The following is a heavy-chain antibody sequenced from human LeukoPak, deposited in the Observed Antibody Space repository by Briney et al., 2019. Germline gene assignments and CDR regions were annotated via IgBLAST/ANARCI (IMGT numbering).Heavy chain of an antibody. CDR1: GFTFSSYA. V-gene: IGHV3-23*01. CDR3: AGVRRDAFDI. Sequence: GGSLRLSCAASGFTFSSYAMSWVRQAPGKGLEWVSAISGSGGSTYYADSVKGRFTIYRDNAKNSLYLQMNSLRAEDTAVYYCAGVRRDAFDIWGQGTMVTVSS. CDR2: ISGSGGST. D-gene: IGHD3-22*01. J-gene: IGHJ3*02.